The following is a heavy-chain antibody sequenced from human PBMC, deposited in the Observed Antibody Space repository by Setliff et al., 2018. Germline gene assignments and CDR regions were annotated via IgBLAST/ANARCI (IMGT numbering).Heavy chain of an antibody. D-gene: IGHD1-26*01. J-gene: IGHJ5*02. CDR3: ARDRRANGIWFDP. V-gene: IGHV1-3*04. CDR1: GYTFSNYA. Sequence: ASVKVSCKASGYTFSNYAMRWVRHAPGQRPEWMGWINTRNGNTESSHKFQGRVTITRDTSASTVYMELNSLTSEDTAIYYCARDRRANGIWFDPWGRGTLVT. CDR2: INTRNGNT.